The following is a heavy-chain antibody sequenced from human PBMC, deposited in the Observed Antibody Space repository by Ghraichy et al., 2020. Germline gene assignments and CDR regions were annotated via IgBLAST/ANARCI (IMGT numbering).Heavy chain of an antibody. V-gene: IGHV3-7*01. J-gene: IGHJ4*02. CDR3: NGRTRGMYFDY. D-gene: IGHD3-10*01. CDR1: GFTFSSYW. CDR2: IKQGGSEK. Sequence: GGSLRLSCAASGFTFSSYWMSWVRQAPGKGLEWVANIKQGGSEKYYVESVKGRFTISRDNAKNSLYLQMNSLRAEDTAVYYCNGRTRGMYFDYWGQGTLVTVSS.